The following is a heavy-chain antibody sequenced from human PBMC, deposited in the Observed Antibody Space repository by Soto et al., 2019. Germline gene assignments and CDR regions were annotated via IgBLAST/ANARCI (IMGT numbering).Heavy chain of an antibody. J-gene: IGHJ6*01. Sequence: QITLKESGHTLVRPTQTLTLTCPFSGFSLSTSGVAINWIRQPPGKALEWLALIYWNDDKRYSPSLKSRLTIAKDTSKDQVVLTMTNLDPEDSATYYCAHRLRFRGVDAMDVWGQGTTVTVPS. V-gene: IGHV2-5*01. CDR2: IYWNDDK. CDR3: AHRLRFRGVDAMDV. CDR1: GFSLSTSGVA. D-gene: IGHD3-16*01.